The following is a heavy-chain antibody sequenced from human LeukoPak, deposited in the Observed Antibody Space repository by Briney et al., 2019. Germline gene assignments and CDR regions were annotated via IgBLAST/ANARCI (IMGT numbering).Heavy chain of an antibody. CDR2: ISSSSSYT. V-gene: IGHV3-11*06. CDR1: GFTFSDYY. CDR3: ARASENPTRDYYYYGMDV. J-gene: IGHJ6*02. D-gene: IGHD5-12*01. Sequence: PGGSLRLSCAASGFTFSDYYMSWIRQAPGKGLEWVSYISSSSSYTNYADSVKGRFTISRDNAKNSLYLQMNSLRAEDTAVYYCARASENPTRDYYYYGMDVWGQGTTVTVSS.